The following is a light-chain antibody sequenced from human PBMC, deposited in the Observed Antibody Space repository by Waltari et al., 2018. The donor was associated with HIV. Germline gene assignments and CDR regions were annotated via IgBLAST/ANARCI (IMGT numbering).Light chain of an antibody. CDR1: SGSIADNY. CDR3: QSYDSSNQV. J-gene: IGLJ3*02. CDR2: EDN. V-gene: IGLV6-57*03. Sequence: NFMLTQPHSVSESPGKTVTISCTRSSGSIADNYVQWYQQRPGRAPTTVIHEDNQRPSGVPDRFSGSIDSSSNAAALTISGLKTEDEADYYCQSYDSSNQVFGGGTQLTVL.